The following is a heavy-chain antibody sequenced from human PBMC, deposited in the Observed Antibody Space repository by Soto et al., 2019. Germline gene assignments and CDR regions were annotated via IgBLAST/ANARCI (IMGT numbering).Heavy chain of an antibody. V-gene: IGHV3-30*18. J-gene: IGHJ4*02. Sequence: GGSLRLSCAASGLTFGSYGMHCVRQAPGKGQEWVAIISYDGSNTYYADSVKGRFTISRDNSKNTLYLQMNSLRAEDTSVYYCAKEGGLSGSYYISSSYYFDYWGQGTLVTVSP. CDR2: ISYDGSNT. CDR1: GLTFGSYG. CDR3: AKEGGLSGSYYISSSYYFDY. D-gene: IGHD1-26*01.